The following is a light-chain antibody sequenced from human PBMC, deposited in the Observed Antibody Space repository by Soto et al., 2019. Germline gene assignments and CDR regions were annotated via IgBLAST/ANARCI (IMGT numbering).Light chain of an antibody. Sequence: EIVLTQSPATLSLSPGERATLSCRASQSVSSQLAWYQHKPGQAPRLLIYDASNRATGIPDRFSGSGSGTDFTLTMITLEHEEFSVYYVAQREWRWTVGQGTKLDIK. J-gene: IGKJ1*01. CDR2: DAS. CDR1: QSVSSQ. V-gene: IGKV3-11*01. CDR3: AQREWRWT.